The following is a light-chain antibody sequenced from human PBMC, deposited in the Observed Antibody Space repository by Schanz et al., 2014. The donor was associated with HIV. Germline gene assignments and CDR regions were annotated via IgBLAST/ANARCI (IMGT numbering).Light chain of an antibody. Sequence: EFVFTQSPGTLSLSPGGRATLSCGASQRLSSSYLAWYQQKRDQPPRLVIYATSTRAAGIPDRFSGTGSGTDFTLTISRLEPEDFAVYFCQYFGNSGGTFGGGTKVEIK. CDR3: QYFGNSGGT. V-gene: IGKV3-20*01. J-gene: IGKJ4*01. CDR2: ATS. CDR1: QRLSSSY.